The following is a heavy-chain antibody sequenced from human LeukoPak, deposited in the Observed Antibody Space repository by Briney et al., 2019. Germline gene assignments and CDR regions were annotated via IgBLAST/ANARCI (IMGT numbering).Heavy chain of an antibody. V-gene: IGHV3-30*18. CDR3: AKEPYYYGSGSYFNWFDP. D-gene: IGHD3-10*01. J-gene: IGHJ5*02. CDR1: GLTFSSYG. CDR2: ISYDGSNK. Sequence: GGSLTLSCAPSGLTFSSYGMHWVRQAPGKGLEWVAVISYDGSNKCYADSVKGRFTIPIDNSKNTLYLQMNSLRAEDTAVYYCAKEPYYYGSGSYFNWFDPWGQGTLVTVSS.